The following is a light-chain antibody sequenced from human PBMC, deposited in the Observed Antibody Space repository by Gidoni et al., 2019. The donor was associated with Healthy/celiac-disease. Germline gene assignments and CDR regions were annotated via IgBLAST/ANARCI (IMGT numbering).Light chain of an antibody. CDR3: QQYNSYLYT. J-gene: IGKJ2*01. CDR1: QSISSW. Sequence: DIQMTKSPSTLSASVGDRVTITSRASQSISSWLAWYQQKPGKAPKLLIYKSSSLESGVPSRFSGSGSWTEFTLTISSLQPDDFATYYCQQYNSYLYTFGQGTKLEIQ. CDR2: KSS. V-gene: IGKV1-5*03.